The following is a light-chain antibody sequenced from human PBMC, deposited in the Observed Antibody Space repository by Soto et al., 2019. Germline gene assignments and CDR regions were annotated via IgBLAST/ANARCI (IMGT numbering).Light chain of an antibody. V-gene: IGLV1-44*01. J-gene: IGLJ2*01. CDR2: SHN. CDR3: AAWDDSLNGL. CDR1: SSNFGSNT. Sequence: QSVLPQPPSASGTPGPRVTLSCSGSSSNFGSNTVNWYQQLPGTAPKLLIYSHNQRPSGVPDRFSGSKSGTSASLAISGLQSEDEADYYCAAWDDSLNGLFGGGTKLTVL.